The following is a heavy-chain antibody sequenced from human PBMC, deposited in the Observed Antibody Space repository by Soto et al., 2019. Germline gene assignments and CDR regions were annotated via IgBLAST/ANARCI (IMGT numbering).Heavy chain of an antibody. V-gene: IGHV1-2*03. CDR3: AREPATAKPEGVDF. CDR2: INPNSGGT. Sequence: GASVKVSCKASGYTFSDYYIHCVLQSPGQGLDWMGWINPNSGGTKYAPKFQGGVTMTRDTSITTAYMELSRLRSGDTAVYYCAREPATAKPEGVDFWGQGTLVTVSS. CDR1: GYTFSDYY. J-gene: IGHJ4*02. D-gene: IGHD1-1*01.